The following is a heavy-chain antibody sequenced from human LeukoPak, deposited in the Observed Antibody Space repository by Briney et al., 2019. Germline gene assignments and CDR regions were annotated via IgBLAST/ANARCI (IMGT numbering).Heavy chain of an antibody. J-gene: IGHJ4*02. Sequence: ASVTVSCKASGYTFTSYGISWVRQAPGQGLEWMGWISAYNGNTNYAQKLQGRVTMTTDTSTSTAYMELRSLRSDDTAVYYCARVGLNVVVTARIDYWGQGTLVTVSS. V-gene: IGHV1-18*01. CDR2: ISAYNGNT. D-gene: IGHD2-21*02. CDR1: GYTFTSYG. CDR3: ARVGLNVVVTARIDY.